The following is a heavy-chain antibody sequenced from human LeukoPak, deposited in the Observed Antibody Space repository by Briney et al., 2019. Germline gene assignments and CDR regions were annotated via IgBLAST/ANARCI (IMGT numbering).Heavy chain of an antibody. V-gene: IGHV1-18*01. J-gene: IGHJ4*02. Sequence: ASVKVTCKASGYTFTSYGISWVRQAPGQGLEWMGWISANNGNTKYNTKYAQNLQGRVTMTTDISTSTAYMELRTLRSDDTAVYYCARDRDRSGSQSYWGQGTLVTVSS. CDR3: ARDRDRSGSQSY. D-gene: IGHD1-26*01. CDR1: GYTFTSYG. CDR2: ISANNGNTKYNT.